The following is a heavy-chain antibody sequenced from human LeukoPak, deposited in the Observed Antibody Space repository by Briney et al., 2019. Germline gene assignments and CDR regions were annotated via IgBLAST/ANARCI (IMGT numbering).Heavy chain of an antibody. V-gene: IGHV1-18*01. J-gene: IGHJ4*02. D-gene: IGHD3-22*01. CDR3: ARANVYYDSSGYPLIYYFDY. Sequence: GASVTVTFKASGYTFTSYGISWVRQAPGQGLEWMGWISAYNGNTNYAQKLQGRVTMTTDTSTSTAYMELRSLRSDDTAVYYCARANVYYDSSGYPLIYYFDYWGQGTLVTVSS. CDR2: ISAYNGNT. CDR1: GYTFTSYG.